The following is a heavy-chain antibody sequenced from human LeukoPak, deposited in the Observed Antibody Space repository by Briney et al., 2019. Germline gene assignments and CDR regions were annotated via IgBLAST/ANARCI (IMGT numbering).Heavy chain of an antibody. CDR1: GYTFTSYG. D-gene: IGHD2-2*01. Sequence: GASVKVSCKASGYTFTSYGISWVRQAPGQGLEWMGWISAYNGNTNYAQKLQGRVTMTTDTSTSTAYMELRSLRSDDTAVYYRARDIVVVPDHLRRGTLDYWGQGTLVTVSS. V-gene: IGHV1-18*01. J-gene: IGHJ4*02. CDR2: ISAYNGNT. CDR3: ARDIVVVPDHLRRGTLDY.